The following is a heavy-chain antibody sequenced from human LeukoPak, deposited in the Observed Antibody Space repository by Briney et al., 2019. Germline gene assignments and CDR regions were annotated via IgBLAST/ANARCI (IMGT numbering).Heavy chain of an antibody. J-gene: IGHJ4*02. D-gene: IGHD1-26*01. CDR2: INSDGSTT. V-gene: IGHV3-74*01. Sequence: GGSLRLSCAGSGIPLSSLWMHWVRQAPGKGLVLVSRINSDGSTTSDADSVKGRFTISRDNAKNTLYLQMNSLRAEDTAVYYCTRGYSGSYRIDYWGQGTLVTVSS. CDR3: TRGYSGSYRIDY. CDR1: GIPLSSLW.